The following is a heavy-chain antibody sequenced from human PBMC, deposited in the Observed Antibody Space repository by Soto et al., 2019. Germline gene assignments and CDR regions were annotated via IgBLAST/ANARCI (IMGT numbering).Heavy chain of an antibody. CDR3: ARGWGRILYY. D-gene: IGHD7-27*01. Sequence: SETLSLTCAVYGGSFSGYYWSWIRQPPGKGLEWIGEINHSGSTNYNPSLKSRVTISVDTSKNQFSLKLSSVTAADTAVYYCARGWGRILYYWVQGTLVT. CDR1: GGSFSGYY. CDR2: INHSGST. J-gene: IGHJ4*02. V-gene: IGHV4-34*01.